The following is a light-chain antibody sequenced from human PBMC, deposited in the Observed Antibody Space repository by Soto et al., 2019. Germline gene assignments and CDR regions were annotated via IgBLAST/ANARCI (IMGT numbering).Light chain of an antibody. V-gene: IGKV1-5*03. CDR1: QSISTW. CDR2: KAS. Sequence: DIPMTQSPSTLSASVGDRVTITCRASQSISTWLAWYQQEPGKAPKLLIHKASSLQSGVPSRFSGSGSGTDFTLTISSLHPDDFATYYCQQYNSYSPTFGQGTRVEIQ. CDR3: QQYNSYSPT. J-gene: IGKJ1*01.